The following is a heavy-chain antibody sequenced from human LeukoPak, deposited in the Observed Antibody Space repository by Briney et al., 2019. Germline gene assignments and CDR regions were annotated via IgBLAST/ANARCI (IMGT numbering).Heavy chain of an antibody. D-gene: IGHD3-10*01. V-gene: IGHV4-4*07. CDR3: ARVRGTTRNDYYCYMDV. J-gene: IGHJ6*03. Sequence: SETLSLTCTVSGGSISSYYWSWIRQPAGKGLEWIGRIYTSGSTNYNPSLKSRDTMSVDTSKNQFSLKLSSVTAADTAVYYCARVRGTTRNDYYCYMDVWGKGTTVTVSS. CDR1: GGSISSYY. CDR2: IYTSGST.